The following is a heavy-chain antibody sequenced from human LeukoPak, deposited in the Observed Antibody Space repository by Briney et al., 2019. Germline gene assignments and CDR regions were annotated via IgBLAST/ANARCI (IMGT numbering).Heavy chain of an antibody. D-gene: IGHD1-20*01. CDR3: ARGITGTPVFDY. CDR1: GYTFTGYY. CDR2: INPNSGGT. Sequence: ASVKVSCKASGYTFTGYYMPWVRQAPGQGLEWMGWINPNSGGTNYAQKFQGRVTMTRDTSISTAYMELSRLRSDDTAVYYCARGITGTPVFDYWGQGALVTVSS. J-gene: IGHJ4*02. V-gene: IGHV1-2*02.